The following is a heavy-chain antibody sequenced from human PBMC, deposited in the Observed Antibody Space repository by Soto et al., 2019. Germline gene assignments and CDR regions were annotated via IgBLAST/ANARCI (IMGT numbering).Heavy chain of an antibody. D-gene: IGHD2-15*01. CDR3: ARGHLPGGNTFYYDY. CDR1: GGSFSGNY. Sequence: QVQLQQWGAGLLKPSETLSLTCTVYGGSFSGNYWSWIRQPPGMGLEWIGEISHSGSGTNYKPAPKSRVTISVATSKNQFSLTLSSVTAADTAMYYCARGHLPGGNTFYYDYWGKGTLVTVSS. V-gene: IGHV4-34*01. J-gene: IGHJ4*02. CDR2: ISHSGSGT.